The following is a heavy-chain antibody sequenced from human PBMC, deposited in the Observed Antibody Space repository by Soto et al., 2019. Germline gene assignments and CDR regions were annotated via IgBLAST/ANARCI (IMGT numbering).Heavy chain of an antibody. CDR3: VRDGDYYDSAGYLTI. CDR1: GGSISSGTYS. CDR2: IFHSGHT. J-gene: IGHJ3*02. D-gene: IGHD3-22*01. Sequence: QLQLQESGSGLVKPSQTLSLTCAVSGGSISSGTYSWSWIRQPPGEGLEWIGYIFHSGHTYYNPSLKSRVTIPIDTTTNHFALKLRSVTAADTAVYYCVRDGDYYDSAGYLTIWGQGTMVTVSS. V-gene: IGHV4-30-2*01.